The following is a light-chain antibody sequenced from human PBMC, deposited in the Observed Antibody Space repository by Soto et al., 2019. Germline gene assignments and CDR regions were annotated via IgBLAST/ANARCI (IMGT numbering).Light chain of an antibody. V-gene: IGKV1-33*01. CDR2: DAS. J-gene: IGKJ3*01. Sequence: DIQMTQSPSSLSASVGDRVTITCQASQDITNSLNWYQQKPGKAPKVLIYDASILETGVPSRFSGSGSGTDFTFTISSLQPEDVATYYCHQYDNLPLTFGAGTTVDIE. CDR1: QDITNS. CDR3: HQYDNLPLT.